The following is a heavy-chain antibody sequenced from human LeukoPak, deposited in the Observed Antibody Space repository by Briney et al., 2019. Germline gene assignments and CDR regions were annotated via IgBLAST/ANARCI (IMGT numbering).Heavy chain of an antibody. V-gene: IGHV4-34*01. CDR1: GGSFSGYY. J-gene: IGHJ6*02. CDR3: ARGLWVTISGMDV. CDR2: INHSGST. Sequence: SETLSLTCAVYGGSFSGYYWSWIRQPPGKGLEWIGGINHSGSTNYNPSLKSRVTISVDTSKNQFSLKLSSVTAADTAVYYCARGLWVTISGMDVWGQGTTVTVSS. D-gene: IGHD3-9*01.